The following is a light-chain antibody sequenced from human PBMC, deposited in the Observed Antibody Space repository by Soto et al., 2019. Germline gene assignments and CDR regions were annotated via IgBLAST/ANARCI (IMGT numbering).Light chain of an antibody. V-gene: IGKV3-15*01. CDR2: GAS. CDR1: QNIGTN. Sequence: DILMTQSPSTLSLSPGGRATLSCRASQNIGTNLAWYQQKSGQAPRLLIYGASNRATGVPAKFSGGGSGTDFTLTISSLQSEDFAVYYCLQFDKWPPRLTFGGGTKVDIK. CDR3: LQFDKWPPRLT. J-gene: IGKJ4*01.